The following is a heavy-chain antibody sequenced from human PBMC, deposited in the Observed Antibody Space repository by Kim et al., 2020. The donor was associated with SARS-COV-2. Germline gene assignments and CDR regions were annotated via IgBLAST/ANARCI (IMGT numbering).Heavy chain of an antibody. CDR2: ISSSSSYI. Sequence: GGSLRLSCAASGFTFSSYSMNWVRQAPGKGLEWVSSISSSSSYIYYADSVKGRFTISRDNAKNSLYLQMNSLRAEDTAVYYCARDALSYCSSTSCFLSDYWGRGTLVTVSS. CDR3: ARDALSYCSSTSCFLSDY. J-gene: IGHJ4*02. CDR1: GFTFSSYS. D-gene: IGHD2-2*01. V-gene: IGHV3-21*01.